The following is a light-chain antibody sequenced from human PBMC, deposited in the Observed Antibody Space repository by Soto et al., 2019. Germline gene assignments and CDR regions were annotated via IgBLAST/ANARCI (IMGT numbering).Light chain of an antibody. Sequence: QSVLTQPPSASGTPGQRVTISCSGSSSNLGSNFVFWYQQLPGAAPKLLISRNNERPSGVPARFSGSKSGTSASLAISGRRSEDEADYHCAAWDDSLSGVVFGGGTQLTVL. CDR2: RNN. J-gene: IGLJ3*02. CDR3: AAWDDSLSGVV. CDR1: SSNLGSNF. V-gene: IGLV1-47*01.